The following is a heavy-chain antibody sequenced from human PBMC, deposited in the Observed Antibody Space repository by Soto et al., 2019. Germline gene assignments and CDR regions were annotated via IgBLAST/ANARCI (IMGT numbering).Heavy chain of an antibody. Sequence: TLSLTCAVSGGSISSVGYSWSWIRQPPGKGLEWIGYIYHSGSTYYNPSLKSRVTISVDRSKNQFSLKLSSVTAADTAVYYCARGLITGSQYSGGRYYFDSWGQGTQVTVSS. V-gene: IGHV4-30-2*01. D-gene: IGHD1-26*01. CDR3: ARGLITGSQYSGGRYYFDS. CDR1: GGSISSVGYS. CDR2: IYHSGST. J-gene: IGHJ4*02.